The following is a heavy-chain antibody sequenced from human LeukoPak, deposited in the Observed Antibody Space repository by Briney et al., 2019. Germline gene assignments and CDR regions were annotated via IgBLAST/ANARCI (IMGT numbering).Heavy chain of an antibody. V-gene: IGHV1-18*01. CDR1: GYTFTRYG. CDR2: ISAYNGNT. D-gene: IGHD3-22*01. CDR3: ARSGNYYDSSGYYIDF. Sequence: ASVKVSCKASGYTFTRYGFSWVRQAPGQGLEWMGWISAYNGNTNYAQKFRGRVTMTTDTSTTTAYMELRSLRSDDTAVYYCARSGNYYDSSGYYIDFWGQGTLVTVSS. J-gene: IGHJ4*02.